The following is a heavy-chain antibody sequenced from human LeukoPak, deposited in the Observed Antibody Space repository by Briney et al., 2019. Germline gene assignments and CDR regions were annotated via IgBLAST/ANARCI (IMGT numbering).Heavy chain of an antibody. CDR3: ARNGDSGALDI. J-gene: IGHJ3*02. CDR1: GYTFTTYG. V-gene: IGHV1-18*01. D-gene: IGHD4-17*01. Sequence: ASVKVSCKASGYTFTTYGLSWVRQAPGQGLEWMGWISAYNGNTNIAQKFQGRVTMTTDTSTSTVYMELRSLRSDDTAVYYCARNGDSGALDIWGQGTMVTVSS. CDR2: ISAYNGNT.